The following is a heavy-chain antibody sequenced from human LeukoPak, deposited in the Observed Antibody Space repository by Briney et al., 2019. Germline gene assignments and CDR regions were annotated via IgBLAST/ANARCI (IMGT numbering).Heavy chain of an antibody. CDR2: ISAYNGNT. CDR1: GYTFTSYG. CDR3: ARVDTAMVAFDY. J-gene: IGHJ4*02. D-gene: IGHD5-18*01. V-gene: IGHV1-18*01. Sequence: PRASVKVSCKASGYTFTSYGISWVRQAPGQGLEWMGWISAYNGNTNYAQKLQGRVTMTTDTPTSTAYMELRSLRSDDTAVYYCARVDTAMVAFDYWGQGTLVTVSS.